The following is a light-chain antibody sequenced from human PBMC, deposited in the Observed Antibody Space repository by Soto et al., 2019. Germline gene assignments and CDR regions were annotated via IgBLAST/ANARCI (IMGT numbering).Light chain of an antibody. CDR3: YSYTASDIWV. CDR2: AVS. CDR1: NSDVGRYNF. J-gene: IGLJ3*02. Sequence: SALTQPRSVSGSPGQSVTISCTGTNSDVGRYNFVSWYQQLPGKAPKLLISAVSQRPSGVPDRFSGSKSGNTASLTIPGLQADDEADYFCYSYTASDIWVFGGGTKVTV. V-gene: IGLV2-11*01.